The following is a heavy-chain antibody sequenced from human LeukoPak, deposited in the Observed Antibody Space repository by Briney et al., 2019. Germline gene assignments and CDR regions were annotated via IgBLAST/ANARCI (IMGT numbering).Heavy chain of an antibody. CDR1: GYTFTSYA. Sequence: GASVKVSCKASGYTFTSYAMNWVRQAPGQGLEWMGIINPSAGTTTYAQKFQGRVTMTRDMSTSTVYMELSSLRSEDTAVYYCARDGDHSSSSLSWFDPWGQGTLVTVSS. V-gene: IGHV1-46*01. D-gene: IGHD6-6*01. J-gene: IGHJ5*02. CDR3: ARDGDHSSSSLSWFDP. CDR2: INPSAGTT.